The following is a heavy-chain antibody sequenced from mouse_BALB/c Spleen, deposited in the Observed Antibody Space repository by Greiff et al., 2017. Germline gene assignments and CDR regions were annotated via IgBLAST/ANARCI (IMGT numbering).Heavy chain of an antibody. Sequence: EVQLQQSGPELVKPGASVKMSCKASGYTFTSYVMHWVKQKPGQGLEWIGYINPYNDGTKYNEKFKGKATLTSDKSSSTAYMELSSLTSEDSAVYYCARGGDGYYFYAMDYWGQGTSVTVSS. CDR3: ARGGDGYYFYAMDY. V-gene: IGHV1-14*01. CDR1: GYTFTSYV. J-gene: IGHJ4*01. D-gene: IGHD2-3*01. CDR2: INPYNDGT.